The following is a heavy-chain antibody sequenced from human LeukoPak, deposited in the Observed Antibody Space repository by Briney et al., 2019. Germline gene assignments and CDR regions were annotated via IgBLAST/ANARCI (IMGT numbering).Heavy chain of an antibody. J-gene: IGHJ4*02. V-gene: IGHV1-46*01. CDR1: GYTFTSYG. CDR2: INPSGGST. CDR3: ARDRDYGDYVQGESFDY. D-gene: IGHD4-17*01. Sequence: ASVKVSCKASGYTFTSYGISWVRQAPGQGLEWMGIINPSGGSTSYAQKFQGRVTMTRDTSTSTVYMELSSLRSEDTAVYYCARDRDYGDYVQGESFDYWGQGTLVTVSS.